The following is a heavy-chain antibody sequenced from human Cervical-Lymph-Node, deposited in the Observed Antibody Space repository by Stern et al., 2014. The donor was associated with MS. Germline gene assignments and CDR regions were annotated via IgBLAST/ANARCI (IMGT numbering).Heavy chain of an antibody. CDR3: ARAPCTNGVCYTAVAFDI. D-gene: IGHD2-8*01. CDR2: IIPLLGIA. J-gene: IGHJ3*02. Sequence: DQLVESGAEVKKPGSSVKVSCKASGGTFSSYTISWVRQAPGQGLEWMGRIIPLLGIANYAQKFQGRVTITADKSTSTAYMELSSLRSEDTAVYYCARAPCTNGVCYTAVAFDIWGQGTMVTVSS. CDR1: GGTFSSYT. V-gene: IGHV1-69*04.